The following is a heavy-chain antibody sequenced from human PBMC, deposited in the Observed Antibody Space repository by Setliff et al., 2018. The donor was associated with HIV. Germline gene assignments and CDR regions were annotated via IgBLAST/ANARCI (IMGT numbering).Heavy chain of an antibody. CDR2: ISSSSSYI. CDR3: AKKTAAYTSGSWLHY. CDR1: GFTFSSYS. Sequence: ETLSLSCAASGFTFSSYSMNWVRQAPGKGLEWVSSISSSSSYIYYADSVKGRFAISRDNAKNSLYLQMNSLRAEDTAVYYCAKKTAAYTSGSWLHYWGQGTLVTVSS. J-gene: IGHJ4*02. D-gene: IGHD3-10*01. V-gene: IGHV3-21*04.